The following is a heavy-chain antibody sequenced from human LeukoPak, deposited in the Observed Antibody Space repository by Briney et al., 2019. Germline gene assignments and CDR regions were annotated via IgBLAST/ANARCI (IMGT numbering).Heavy chain of an antibody. D-gene: IGHD1-26*01. J-gene: IGHJ4*02. CDR3: ARDRSGSYYPFDY. V-gene: IGHV1-2*02. Sequence: ASVKVSCKASGYTFTCYYMHWVRQAPGQGLEWMGWINPNSGGTNYAQKFQGRVTMTRDTSISTAYMELSRLRSDDTAVYYCARDRSGSYYPFDYWGQGTLVTVSS. CDR2: INPNSGGT. CDR1: GYTFTCYY.